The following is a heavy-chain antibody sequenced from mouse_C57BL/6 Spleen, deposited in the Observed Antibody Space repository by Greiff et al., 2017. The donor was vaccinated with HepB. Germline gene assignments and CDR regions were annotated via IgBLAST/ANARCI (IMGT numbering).Heavy chain of an antibody. CDR1: GFTFSSYA. V-gene: IGHV5-4*01. D-gene: IGHD1-1*01. CDR2: ISDGGSYT. CDR3: ARDGGVITTVAMDY. J-gene: IGHJ4*01. Sequence: EVMLVESGGGLVKPGGSLKLSCAASGFTFSSYAMSWVRQTPEKRLEWVATISDGGSYTYYPDNVKGRFTISRDNAKNNLYLQMSHLKSEDTAMYYCARDGGVITTVAMDYWGQGTSVTVSS.